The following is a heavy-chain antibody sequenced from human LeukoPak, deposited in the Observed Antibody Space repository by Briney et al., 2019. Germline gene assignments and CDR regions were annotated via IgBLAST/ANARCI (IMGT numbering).Heavy chain of an antibody. CDR1: GGSISSSNYY. CDR2: IYYSGST. V-gene: IGHV4-39*01. D-gene: IGHD3-22*01. CDR3: AKVKASGYYYDY. Sequence: SETLSLTCTVSGGSISSSNYYWGWIRQPPGKGLEWIGSIYYSGSTYYNPSLKSRVTISVDTSKNQFSLKLSSVTAADTAVYYCAKVKASGYYYDYWGQGTLVTVSS. J-gene: IGHJ4*02.